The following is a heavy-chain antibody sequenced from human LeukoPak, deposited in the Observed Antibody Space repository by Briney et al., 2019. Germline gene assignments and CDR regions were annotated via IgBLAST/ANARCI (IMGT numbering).Heavy chain of an antibody. Sequence: SETLSLTCTVSGASFSSGSYYWAWIRQPPGKGLEWIGSLYYSANTYYNPSLESRARISLEASKRQIFLTLTSVTGADTALYFCARRGQSGTGYASLDHWGQGILVTVSS. CDR1: GASFSSGSYY. V-gene: IGHV4-39*01. CDR3: ARRGQSGTGYASLDH. D-gene: IGHD7-27*01. J-gene: IGHJ4*02. CDR2: LYYSANT.